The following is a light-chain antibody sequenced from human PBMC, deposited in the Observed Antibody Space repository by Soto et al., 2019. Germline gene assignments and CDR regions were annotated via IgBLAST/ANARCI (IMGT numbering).Light chain of an antibody. V-gene: IGKV3-11*01. J-gene: IGKJ1*01. CDR1: QSVSSY. CDR2: DAS. Sequence: DIVLTQSPATLSLSPGERATLSCRASQSVSSYLAWYQQKPGQAPRLLIYDASNRATGIPARFSGSGFGTDFPLTISSLEPEDFSIYYCQQRSNWPPTFGQGTKVEIK. CDR3: QQRSNWPPT.